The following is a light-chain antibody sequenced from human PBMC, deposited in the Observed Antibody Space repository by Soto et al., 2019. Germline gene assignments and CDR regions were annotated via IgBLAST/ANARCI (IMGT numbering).Light chain of an antibody. CDR2: AAS. CDR1: QTVTSNY. CDR3: HQYGDSPQT. V-gene: IGKV3-20*01. Sequence: EIVLTQSPGSLSLSPGDRATLSCRASQTVTSNYLAWYQQKPGQAPRLLIYAASSWATGIPDRFSGGGSGTDFTLTIIRLEPEDFAVYYCHQYGDSPQTFGQGTKVDIK. J-gene: IGKJ1*01.